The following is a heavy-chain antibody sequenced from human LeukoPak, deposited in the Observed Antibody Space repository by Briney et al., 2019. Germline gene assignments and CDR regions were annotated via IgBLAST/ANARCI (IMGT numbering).Heavy chain of an antibody. Sequence: GGSLRLSCAASGFTFSSSAMSWVRQAPGKGLEWVSAISGSGSNTYYADSVKGRLTISRDNSKNTLYLQMSSLRAEDTAVYYCVKEASRAYFDYWGQGTLVTASS. D-gene: IGHD2-2*01. CDR3: VKEASRAYFDY. CDR2: ISGSGSNT. CDR1: GFTFSSSA. V-gene: IGHV3-23*01. J-gene: IGHJ4*02.